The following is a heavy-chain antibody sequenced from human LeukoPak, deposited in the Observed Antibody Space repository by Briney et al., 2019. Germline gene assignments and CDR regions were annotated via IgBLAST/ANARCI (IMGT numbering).Heavy chain of an antibody. CDR2: ISSSSSYI. V-gene: IGHV3-21*01. Sequence: TGGSLRLSCAASGLTFRSYNMNWVRQAPGKRPEWVSSISSSSSYIYYADSVKGRFTISRDNAKNSLYLQMNSLRAEDTALYYCARGASRADYWGQGTLVTVSS. J-gene: IGHJ4*02. CDR3: ARGASRADY. CDR1: GLTFRSYN.